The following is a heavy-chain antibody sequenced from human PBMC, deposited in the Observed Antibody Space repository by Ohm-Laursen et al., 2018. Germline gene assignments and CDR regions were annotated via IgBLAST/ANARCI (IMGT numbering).Heavy chain of an antibody. CDR2: IHYSGST. J-gene: IGHJ4*02. Sequence: GTLSLTCTVSGGSISSSSDYWGWIRQPPGKGLEWIGSIHYSGSTYYNPSLKSRVTISVDTSKNHFSLKLSSVTAADTAVYYCARHVRVTSAAYFDYWGQGTLVTVSS. V-gene: IGHV4-39*01. CDR3: ARHVRVTSAAYFDY. D-gene: IGHD6-13*01. CDR1: GGSISSSSDY.